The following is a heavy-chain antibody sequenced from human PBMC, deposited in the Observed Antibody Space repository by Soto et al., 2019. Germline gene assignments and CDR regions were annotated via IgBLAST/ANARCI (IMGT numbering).Heavy chain of an antibody. J-gene: IGHJ4*02. CDR3: AKGAQAAAVLDH. D-gene: IGHD6-25*01. CDR1: GFTFSLYG. V-gene: IGHV3-30*18. CDR2: ISFDGKNR. Sequence: QVQLLESGGGVVQPGRSLKLSCTTSGFTFSLYGMHWVRQAPGKGLEWLAVISFDGKNRYYADSVKGRFTISRDNSKTXLFLQMXXXRXXXTAXYFCAKGAQAAAVLDHWGQGALVTVAS.